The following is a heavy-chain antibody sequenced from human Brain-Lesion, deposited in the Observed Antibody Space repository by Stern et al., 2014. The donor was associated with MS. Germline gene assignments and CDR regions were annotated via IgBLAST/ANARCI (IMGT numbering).Heavy chain of an antibody. CDR3: AKDRQYLTYFFDH. CDR1: GFTFGSCA. J-gene: IGHJ5*02. D-gene: IGHD2/OR15-2a*01. CDR2: VSYDRSKK. Sequence: QLVASGGGVVQPGRPLRLSCVASGFTFGSCAMHWVRQAPGKGQESVAGVSYDRSKKYYADSVKGRFTISRDNSQNTLYMQMISLRPEDTAVYYCAKDRQYLTYFFDHWGQGYLVTVSS. V-gene: IGHV3-30*18.